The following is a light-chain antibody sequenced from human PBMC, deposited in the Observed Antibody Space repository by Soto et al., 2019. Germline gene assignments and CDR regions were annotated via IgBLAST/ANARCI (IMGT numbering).Light chain of an antibody. CDR3: HQYHSSTGT. CDR1: QSVSSSS. V-gene: IGKV3-20*01. J-gene: IGKJ1*01. CDR2: DAS. Sequence: EIVLTQSPGTLSLSPGERATLSCRASQSVSSSSLAWYQHKPGQAPRLLMYDASSRATGTPDRFRGSGSGTDFTLTISRLEPEDFAVYYCHQYHSSTGTFGQGTRVEIK.